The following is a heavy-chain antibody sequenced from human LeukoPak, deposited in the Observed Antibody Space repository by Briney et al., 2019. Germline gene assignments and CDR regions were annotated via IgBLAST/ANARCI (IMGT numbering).Heavy chain of an antibody. CDR3: ARGGIWLQLVY. D-gene: IGHD5-24*01. CDR2: IYTSGST. J-gene: IGHJ4*02. V-gene: IGHV4-61*02. CDR1: GGSISSGSYY. Sequence: SQTLSLTCTVYGGSISSGSYYWSWIQQPAGKGLEWIGRIYTSGSTNYIPSLKSRVTISVDTSKNQFSLKLSSVTAADTAVYYCARGGIWLQLVYWGQGTLVTVSS.